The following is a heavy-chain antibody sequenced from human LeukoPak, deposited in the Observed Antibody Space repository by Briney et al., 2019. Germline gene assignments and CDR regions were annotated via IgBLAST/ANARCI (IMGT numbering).Heavy chain of an antibody. CDR1: GYTLTELS. Sequence: ALVKVSCKVSGYTLTELSMHWVRQAPGKGLEWMGGFDPEDGETIYAQKFQGRVTTTEDTPTDTAYMELSSLRSEDTAVYYCATDGYRHQLLNWFDPWGQGTLVTVSS. CDR2: FDPEDGET. V-gene: IGHV1-24*01. CDR3: ATDGYRHQLLNWFDP. J-gene: IGHJ5*02. D-gene: IGHD2-2*01.